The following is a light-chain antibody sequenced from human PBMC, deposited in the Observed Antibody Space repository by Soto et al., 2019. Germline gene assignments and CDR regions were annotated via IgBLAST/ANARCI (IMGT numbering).Light chain of an antibody. V-gene: IGLV2-18*02. CDR3: NSYTGSSTYL. Sequence: QPALTQPPSASGSPGQSVTISCTGTSRDVGSYNRVSWYQQPPGTAPKLMIYEVSNRPSGVPDRFSGSKSGNTASLTISGLQAEDEADYYCNSYTGSSTYLFGTGTKVTVL. J-gene: IGLJ1*01. CDR1: SRDVGSYNR. CDR2: EVS.